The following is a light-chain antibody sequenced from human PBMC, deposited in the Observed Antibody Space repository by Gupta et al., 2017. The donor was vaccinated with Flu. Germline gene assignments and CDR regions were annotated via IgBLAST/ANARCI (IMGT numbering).Light chain of an antibody. J-gene: IGLJ1*01. CDR3: CSYAGGGTYV. V-gene: IGLV2-23*01. CDR1: TSDVGSYKF. CDR2: EGT. Sequence: QSALTQPASVSGSPGQSITIPCPGLTSDVGSYKFFSWFQQQPGKAPKLMIFEGTKRPSGVSNRFSGSRSDYTASMTISGLQAEDEADYYCCSYAGGGTYVFGTGTKVTVL.